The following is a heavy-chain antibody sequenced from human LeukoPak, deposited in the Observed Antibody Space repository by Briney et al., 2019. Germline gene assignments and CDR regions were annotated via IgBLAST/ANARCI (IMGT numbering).Heavy chain of an antibody. CDR2: IYYSGST. CDR1: GGSLSSYY. Sequence: PSETLSLTCTVSGGSLSSYYWSWIRQPPGKGLEWIGYIYYSGSTNYNPSLKSRVTISVDTSKNQFSLKLSSVTAADTAVYYCARERDYYDSSGYYYYFDYWGQGTLVTVSS. V-gene: IGHV4-59*01. J-gene: IGHJ4*02. CDR3: ARERDYYDSSGYYYYFDY. D-gene: IGHD3-22*01.